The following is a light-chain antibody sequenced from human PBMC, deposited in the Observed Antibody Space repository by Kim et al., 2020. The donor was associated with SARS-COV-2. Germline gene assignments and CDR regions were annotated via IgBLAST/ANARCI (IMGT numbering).Light chain of an antibody. CDR3: QAWDSSTNYV. CDR1: KLGDKY. Sequence: VSAGQTASIACSGAKLGDKYVCVYQQKPGQSPVLVIYQDSKRPSGIPGRFSGSNSGNTATLTIGGTQAMDEADYYCQAWDSSTNYVFGTGTKVTVL. CDR2: QDS. V-gene: IGLV3-1*01. J-gene: IGLJ1*01.